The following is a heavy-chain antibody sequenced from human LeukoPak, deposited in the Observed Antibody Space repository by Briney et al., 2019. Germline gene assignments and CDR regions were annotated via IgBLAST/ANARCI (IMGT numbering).Heavy chain of an antibody. D-gene: IGHD6-19*01. CDR2: ISSDGNSK. J-gene: IGHJ4*02. Sequence: GGSLRLSCTASGFTFTTFGMHWLRQAPGKGLEWVALISSDGNSKHYADSVKGRFTISRDNSKNTLYLQIGSLTAEDTAVYYCATDGNGWYPGDYWGQGTLVTVSS. CDR3: ATDGNGWYPGDY. V-gene: IGHV3-33*01. CDR1: GFTFTTFG.